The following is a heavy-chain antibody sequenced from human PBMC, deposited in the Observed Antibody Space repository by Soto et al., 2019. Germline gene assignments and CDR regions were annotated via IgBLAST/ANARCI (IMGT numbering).Heavy chain of an antibody. J-gene: IGHJ4*02. V-gene: IGHV4-59*01. CDR3: ARLKNLDGDYSLDY. CDR2: ISYSGST. D-gene: IGHD4-17*01. Sequence: SETLSLTCTVSGGSINSYYWSWIRQPPGKGLEWIGYISYSGSTKYNPSLKSRLTISLDTSNNQFSLKLTSVTAADTAVYYCARLKNLDGDYSLDYWGQGTLVTVSS. CDR1: GGSINSYY.